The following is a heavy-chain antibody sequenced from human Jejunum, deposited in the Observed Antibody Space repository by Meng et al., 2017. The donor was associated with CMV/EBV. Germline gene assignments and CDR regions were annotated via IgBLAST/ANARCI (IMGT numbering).Heavy chain of an antibody. CDR3: ARRDQVLYLQAFDI. J-gene: IGHJ3*02. V-gene: IGHV5-51*01. D-gene: IGHD2-2*02. CDR1: GYGFAIYG. Sequence: SGYGFAIYGVGWVRQMTGKGLEWMAIIYPGDSTIRYSPSVQGQVTISADKSISTAYLQWSGLKASDTAMYYCARRDQVLYLQAFDIWGQGTMVTVSS. CDR2: IYPGDSTI.